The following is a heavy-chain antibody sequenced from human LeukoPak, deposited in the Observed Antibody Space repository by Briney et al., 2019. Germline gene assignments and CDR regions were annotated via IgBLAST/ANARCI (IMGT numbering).Heavy chain of an antibody. CDR2: ISYDGSNK. V-gene: IGHV3-30*04. J-gene: IGHJ4*02. D-gene: IGHD2-2*01. CDR3: ARALGYCSSTSCPLDY. CDR1: GFTFSSYA. Sequence: PGGSLRLSCAASGFTFSSYAMHWVCQAPGKGLEWVAVISYDGSNKYYADSVKGRFTISRDNSKNTLYLQMNSLRAEDTAVYYCARALGYCSSTSCPLDYWGQGTLVTVSS.